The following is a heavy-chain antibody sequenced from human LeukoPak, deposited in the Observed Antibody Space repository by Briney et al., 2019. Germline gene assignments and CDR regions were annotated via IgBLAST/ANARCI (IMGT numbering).Heavy chain of an antibody. CDR2: INHSGST. J-gene: IGHJ5*02. V-gene: IGHV4-34*01. CDR1: GGTFSGYY. Sequence: SETLSLTCAVYGGTFSGYYWSWIRQPPGKGLEWIGEINHSGSTSYNPSLKSRVTISVDTSKNQFSLKLRSVTAADTAVYYCARGCPILTGYHTWFDPWGQGTLVTVSS. CDR3: ARGCPILTGYHTWFDP. D-gene: IGHD3-9*01.